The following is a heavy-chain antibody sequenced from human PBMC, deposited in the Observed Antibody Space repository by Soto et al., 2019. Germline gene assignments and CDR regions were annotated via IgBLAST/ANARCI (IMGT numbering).Heavy chain of an antibody. CDR2: INIVGGNT. J-gene: IGHJ4*02. Sequence: VQLLESGGDLVQPGGSLRLSCAASGFTFSSYAMSWVRQAPGKALEWVSSINIVGGNTNYADSVRGRFTMSRDDSKNTVFLQMNSLRAEDTAIYCSSKNYYFDSWGQGTLVTVSS. V-gene: IGHV3-23*01. CDR1: GFTFSSYA. CDR3: SKNYYFDS.